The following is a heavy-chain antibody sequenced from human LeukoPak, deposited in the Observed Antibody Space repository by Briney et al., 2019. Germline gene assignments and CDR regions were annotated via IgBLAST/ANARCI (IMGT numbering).Heavy chain of an antibody. V-gene: IGHV5-10-1*01. CDR2: IDPSDSYT. CDR3: ARHSHYDFWSGYLHY. J-gene: IGHJ4*02. D-gene: IGHD3-3*01. CDR1: GYTFTSYW. Sequence: GEPLKISCKGSGYTFTSYWISWVRQMPGKGLEWMGKIDPSDSYTSYSPSFQGHVTISADKSISAAFLQWSSLKASDTAMYYCARHSHYDFWSGYLHYWGQGTLVTVSS.